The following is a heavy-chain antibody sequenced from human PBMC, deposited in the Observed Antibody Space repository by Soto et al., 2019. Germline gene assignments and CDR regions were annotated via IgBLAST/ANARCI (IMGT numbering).Heavy chain of an antibody. J-gene: IGHJ3*02. CDR2: MNPNSGNT. CDR3: ARGVLAQDREYSSGWYGI. CDR1: GYTFTIYD. Sequence: GASVKVSCKASGYTFTIYDINWVRQATGQGLEWMGWMNPNSGNTGYAQKFQGRVTMTRNTSISTAYMELSSLRSEDTAVYYCARGVLAQDREYSSGWYGIWGQGTMVTVSS. V-gene: IGHV1-8*01. D-gene: IGHD6-19*01.